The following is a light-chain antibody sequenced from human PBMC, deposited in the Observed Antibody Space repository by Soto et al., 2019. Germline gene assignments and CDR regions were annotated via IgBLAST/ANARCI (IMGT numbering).Light chain of an antibody. CDR1: QGISSY. V-gene: IGKV1-27*01. CDR3: QRTDNAPPLT. CDR2: SVS. J-gene: IGKJ4*01. Sequence: DIQLTQSPSSLSASVGDRVTITCRVSQGISSYLNWYRQKPGRVPQLLIYSVSNLQSGVPSQFSGSGAGTDFTITNSSLQPEDDGAYYGQRTDNAPPLTFGGGTKVEIK.